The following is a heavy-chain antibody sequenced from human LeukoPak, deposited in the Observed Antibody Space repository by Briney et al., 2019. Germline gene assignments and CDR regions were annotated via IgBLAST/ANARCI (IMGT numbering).Heavy chain of an antibody. CDR2: INPSGGST. CDR3: VRGVVIPATITYWFDP. CDR1: GYTFSSYY. Sequence: ASVTVSCKASGYTFSSYYMHWVRQAPGQGLEWMGIINPSGGSTSYAQKFQGRVTMTRDTSTSTVYMELSSLRSEDTAVYYCVRGVVIPATITYWFDPWGQGTLVTVSS. J-gene: IGHJ5*02. D-gene: IGHD2-2*02. V-gene: IGHV1-46*01.